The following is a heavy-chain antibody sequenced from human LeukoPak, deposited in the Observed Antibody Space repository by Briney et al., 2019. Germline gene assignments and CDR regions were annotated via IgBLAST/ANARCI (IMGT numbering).Heavy chain of an antibody. J-gene: IGHJ6*03. Sequence: GASVKVSCKASGGTFSSYAISWVRQAPGQGLEWMGGSIPIFGTANYAQKFQGRVTITAVESTSTAYMELSSLRSEATAVYYCTRPPGFSAMVSWAYYYYMDVWGKGTTVTVSS. V-gene: IGHV1-69*13. CDR1: GGTFSSYA. CDR3: TRPPGFSAMVSWAYYYYMDV. CDR2: SIPIFGTA. D-gene: IGHD5-18*01.